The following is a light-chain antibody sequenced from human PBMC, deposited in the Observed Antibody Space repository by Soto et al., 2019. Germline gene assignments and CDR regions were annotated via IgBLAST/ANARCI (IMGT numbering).Light chain of an antibody. Sequence: DIHLTQSQSFLSASVGDRVTITCRASQGIGSYLAWYQQKPGKAPKLLIYASSTLQSGVPSRFSGIGSGTEFTLTISNLHPEDFATYYCQQLYSYPLSFGGGTKVEI. CDR2: ASS. J-gene: IGKJ4*01. CDR1: QGIGSY. CDR3: QQLYSYPLS. V-gene: IGKV1-9*01.